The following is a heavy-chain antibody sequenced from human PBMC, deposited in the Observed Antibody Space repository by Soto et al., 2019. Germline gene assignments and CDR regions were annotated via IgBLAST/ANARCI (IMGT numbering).Heavy chain of an antibody. V-gene: IGHV3-49*04. D-gene: IGHD2-2*01. CDR1: GFNFGEYA. CDR3: TRLPPHPRPALDY. CDR2: IRSKAFGGTA. J-gene: IGHJ4*02. Sequence: EVQLVESGGDLVKPGRSLRVSCTTSGFNFGEYAMRWVRQAPGQGLEWVGHIRSKAFGGTAEYAASVKGRFSISRDDSKSIAYLQMNSLKTEDTAVYYCTRLPPHPRPALDYWGQGTLVTVSS.